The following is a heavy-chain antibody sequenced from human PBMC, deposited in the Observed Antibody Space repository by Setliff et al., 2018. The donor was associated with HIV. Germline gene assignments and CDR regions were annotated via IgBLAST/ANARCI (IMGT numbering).Heavy chain of an antibody. CDR2: IYTSGST. Sequence: PSETLSLTCTVSGGSISSGGYYWGWIRQLAGKGLEWIGRIYTSGSTNYNPSLKSRLTISVDTSKNQFSLTLSSVTAADTAVYYCAREIPYSFGYYFDYWGQGTLVTVSS. CDR1: GGSISSGGYY. CDR3: AREIPYSFGYYFDY. D-gene: IGHD5-18*01. J-gene: IGHJ4*02. V-gene: IGHV4-61*02.